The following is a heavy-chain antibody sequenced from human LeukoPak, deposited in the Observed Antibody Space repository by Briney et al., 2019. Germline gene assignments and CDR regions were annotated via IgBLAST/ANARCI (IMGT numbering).Heavy chain of an antibody. CDR1: GGTFSSYA. V-gene: IGHV1-69*06. J-gene: IGHJ4*02. CDR3: AREAGYYDSSGYLDFDY. D-gene: IGHD3-22*01. Sequence: SVKVSCKASGGTFSSYAISWVRQAPGQGLEWMGRIIPIFGTANYAQKFQGRVTITADKSTSTAYMELSSLRSEDTAVYYCAREAGYYDSSGYLDFDYWGQGTLVIVSS. CDR2: IIPIFGTA.